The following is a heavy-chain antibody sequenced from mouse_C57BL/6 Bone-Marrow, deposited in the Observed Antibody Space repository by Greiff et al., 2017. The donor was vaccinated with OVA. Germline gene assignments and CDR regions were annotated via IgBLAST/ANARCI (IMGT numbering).Heavy chain of an antibody. CDR1: GYTFTDYY. CDR2: IYPGSGNT. CDR3: ARADYYGSSYDAMDY. D-gene: IGHD1-1*01. Sequence: LHESGAELVRPGASVKLSCKASGYTFTDYYINWVKQRPGQGLEWIARIYPGSGNTYYNEKFKGKATLTAEKSSSTAYMQLSSLTSEDSAVYFCARADYYGSSYDAMDYWGQGTSVTVSS. V-gene: IGHV1-76*01. J-gene: IGHJ4*01.